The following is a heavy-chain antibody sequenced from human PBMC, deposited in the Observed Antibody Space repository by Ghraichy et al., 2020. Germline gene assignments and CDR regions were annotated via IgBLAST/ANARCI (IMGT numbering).Heavy chain of an antibody. CDR1: GFTVSSNY. CDR2: IYSGGST. Sequence: GGSLRLSCAASGFTVSSNYMSWVRQAPGKGLEWVSVIYSGGSTYYADSVKGRFTISRDNSKNTLYLQMNSLRAEDTAVYYCAKDRHGGFGELFKHYYYGMDVWGQGTTVTVSS. CDR3: AKDRHGGFGELFKHYYYGMDV. D-gene: IGHD3-10*01. J-gene: IGHJ6*02. V-gene: IGHV3-53*01.